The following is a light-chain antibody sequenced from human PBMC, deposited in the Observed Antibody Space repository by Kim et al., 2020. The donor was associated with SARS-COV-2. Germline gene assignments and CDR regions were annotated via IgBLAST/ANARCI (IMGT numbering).Light chain of an antibody. CDR2: EVS. CDR1: SSDVGSYNL. J-gene: IGLJ2*01. CDR3: CSYVV. Sequence: VSGSPGQSITISCTGASSDVGSYNLVSWYQQHPGKAPKLMIYEVSKRPSRVSNRFSGSKSGNTASLTISGLQAEDEADYYCCSYVVFGGGTQLTVL. V-gene: IGLV2-23*02.